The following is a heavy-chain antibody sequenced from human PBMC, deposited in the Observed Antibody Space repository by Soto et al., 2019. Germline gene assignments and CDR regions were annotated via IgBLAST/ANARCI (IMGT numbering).Heavy chain of an antibody. CDR3: ARVLEGRYYYESSGY. Sequence: SETLSLTCTVSGGSISSGGYYWSWIRQHPGKGLEWIGYIYYSGSTYYNPSLKGRVTISVDTSKNQFSLKLSSVTAADTAVYYCARVLEGRYYYESSGYWGQGTLVTVSS. CDR2: IYYSGST. D-gene: IGHD3-22*01. CDR1: GGSISSGGYY. V-gene: IGHV4-31*03. J-gene: IGHJ4*02.